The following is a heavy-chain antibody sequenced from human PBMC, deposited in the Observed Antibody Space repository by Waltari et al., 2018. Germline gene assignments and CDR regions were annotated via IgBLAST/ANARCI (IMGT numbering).Heavy chain of an antibody. CDR3: ARNSEAYYYDSSGSSPDY. Sequence: QVQLVQSGAEVKKPGASVKVSCKASGYTFTGYYMHWVRQAPGQGLEWMGRINPNSGGTNYAQKVQGRVTMTRDTSISTAYMELSRLRSDDTAVYYCARNSEAYYYDSSGSSPDYWGQGTLVTVSS. V-gene: IGHV1-2*06. CDR2: INPNSGGT. CDR1: GYTFTGYY. D-gene: IGHD3-22*01. J-gene: IGHJ4*02.